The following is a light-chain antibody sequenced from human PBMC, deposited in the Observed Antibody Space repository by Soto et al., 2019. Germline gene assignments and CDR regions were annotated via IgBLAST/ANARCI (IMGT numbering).Light chain of an antibody. CDR3: CSYTGTSTCVL. V-gene: IGLV2-11*01. CDR1: NGDVGAYNH. J-gene: IGLJ2*01. CDR2: AVT. Sequence: QSALTQPRSVSGSPGQSVTISCTGTNGDVGAYNHVSWYQQHPGKVPKLIIYAVTKRPSGVPVRFSASKSGDTASLTISGLQADDEADYFCCSYTGTSTCVLFGGGTKLTVL.